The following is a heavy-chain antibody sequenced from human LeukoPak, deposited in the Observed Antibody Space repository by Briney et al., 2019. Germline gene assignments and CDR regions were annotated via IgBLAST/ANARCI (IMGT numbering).Heavy chain of an antibody. CDR1: GGSISSYY. Sequence: SETLSLTCTVSGGSISSYYWSWIRQPPGKGLEWIAYISDIGSTNYNPSLKSRVTISLDTSKSQFSLKLSSVTAADTAVYYCAGHHPRNTVDFWGQGTLVTVSS. D-gene: IGHD2/OR15-2a*01. CDR3: AGHHPRNTVDF. J-gene: IGHJ4*02. V-gene: IGHV4-59*08. CDR2: ISDIGST.